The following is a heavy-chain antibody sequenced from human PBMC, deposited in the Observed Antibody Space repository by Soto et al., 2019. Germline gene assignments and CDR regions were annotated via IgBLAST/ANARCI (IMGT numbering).Heavy chain of an antibody. V-gene: IGHV1-2*04. CDR2: INPNSGGT. D-gene: IGHD6-6*01. Sequence: ASVKVSCKASGYTFTGYYMHWVRQAPGQGLEWMGWINPNSGGTNYAQKFQGWVTMTRDTSISTAYMELSRLRSDDTAVYYCARATGSSGLDYAFDIWGQGTMVTVSS. J-gene: IGHJ3*02. CDR1: GYTFTGYY. CDR3: ARATGSSGLDYAFDI.